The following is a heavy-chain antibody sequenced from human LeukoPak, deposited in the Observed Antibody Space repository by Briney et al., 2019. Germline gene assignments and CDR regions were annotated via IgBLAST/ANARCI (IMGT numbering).Heavy chain of an antibody. CDR1: GFTFSSYA. Sequence: KTGRSLRLSCAASGFTFSSYAMHWVRQAPGKGLEWVAVISYDGSNKYYADSVKGRFTISRDNSKNTLYLQMNSLRAEDTAVYYCAKGTRYFYGMDVWGQGTTVIVSS. CDR3: AKGTRYFYGMDV. CDR2: ISYDGSNK. J-gene: IGHJ6*02. V-gene: IGHV3-30-3*01. D-gene: IGHD3/OR15-3a*01.